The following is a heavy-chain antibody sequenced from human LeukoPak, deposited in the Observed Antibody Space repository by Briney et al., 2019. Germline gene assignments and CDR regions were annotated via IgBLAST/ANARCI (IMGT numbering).Heavy chain of an antibody. Sequence: ASVKVACKASGYTFTSYDINWVRQATGQGLEWMGWMNPNSGNTGYAQKFQGRVTMTRDTSISTAYMELSSLRSEDTAVYYCAVYSSSSPWLMDVWGQGTTVTVSS. J-gene: IGHJ6*02. CDR2: MNPNSGNT. D-gene: IGHD6-6*01. V-gene: IGHV1-8*01. CDR1: GYTFTSYD. CDR3: AVYSSSSPWLMDV.